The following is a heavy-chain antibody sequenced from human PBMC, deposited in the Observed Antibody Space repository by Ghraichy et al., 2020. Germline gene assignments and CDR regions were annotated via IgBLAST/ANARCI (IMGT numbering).Heavy chain of an antibody. CDR3: AKKICGACLAPFDY. CDR2: TNTGGTIT. Sequence: GGSLRLSCTASGLTLSNYDVTWVRQAPGKGLEWVASTNTGGTITNYADSVKGRFSISRDNSKNIFYVQMNSLRAEDTAVYYCAKKICGACLAPFDYWGQGTLVTVSS. V-gene: IGHV3-23*03. D-gene: IGHD2-21*01. CDR1: GLTLSNYD. J-gene: IGHJ4*02.